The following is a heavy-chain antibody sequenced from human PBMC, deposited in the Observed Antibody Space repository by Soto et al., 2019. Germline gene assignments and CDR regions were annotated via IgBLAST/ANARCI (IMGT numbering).Heavy chain of an antibody. CDR1: GYTFTSYG. CDR2: ISAYNGDT. J-gene: IGHJ4*02. V-gene: IGHV1-18*01. Sequence: QVQLVQSGAEVKKPGASVKVSCKASGYTFTSYGISWVRQAPGQGLEWMGWISAYNGDTKYAQRLQGRVTMTRDTSTSTAYMELRNLRSEDTAVYYCARGGGNSLSSFEYWGQATLVTVSS. CDR3: ARGGGNSLSSFEY. D-gene: IGHD4-4*01.